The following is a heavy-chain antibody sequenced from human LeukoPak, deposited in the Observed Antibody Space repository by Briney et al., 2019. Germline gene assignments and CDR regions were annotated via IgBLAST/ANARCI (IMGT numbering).Heavy chain of an antibody. J-gene: IGHJ2*01. Sequence: SETLSLTCTVSGYSIISGYYWGWIRQPPGKGLEWIGSIYHSGSTYYNPSLKSRVTISVDTSKNQFSLKLSSVTAADTAVYYCASLIERGYSYGYWYFDLWGRGTLVTVSS. D-gene: IGHD5-18*01. V-gene: IGHV4-38-2*02. CDR2: IYHSGST. CDR3: ASLIERGYSYGYWYFDL. CDR1: GYSIISGYY.